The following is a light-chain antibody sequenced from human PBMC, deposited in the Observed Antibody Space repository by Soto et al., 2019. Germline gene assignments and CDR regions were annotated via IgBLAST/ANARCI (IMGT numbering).Light chain of an antibody. CDR1: SSDVGDYNY. Sequence: QSALTQPASVSGSPGQSITISCTGTSSDVGDYNYVSWYQQHPGKAPKLMISGVNNRPSGVSNRFSGSKSGNTASLTISGLQAEDEADYYCSSYTSSITVVFGGGTKVTVL. CDR2: GVN. J-gene: IGLJ2*01. CDR3: SSYTSSITVV. V-gene: IGLV2-14*01.